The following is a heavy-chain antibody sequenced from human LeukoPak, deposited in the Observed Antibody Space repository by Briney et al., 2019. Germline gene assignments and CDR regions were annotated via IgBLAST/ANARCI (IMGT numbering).Heavy chain of an antibody. CDR1: GGSFSSYY. V-gene: IGHV4-4*07. J-gene: IGHJ4*02. CDR2: ICTSGITNYNT. CDR3: ARAIWYGSGTTAFDY. D-gene: IGHD3-10*01. Sequence: SETLSLTCTVSGGSFSSYYWSWIRQPAGKGLEWIGRICTSGITNYNTNYNPSLSSRVTMSVDTSMNQFSLKLNSVTAADTAVYYCARAIWYGSGTTAFDYWGPGTLVTVSS.